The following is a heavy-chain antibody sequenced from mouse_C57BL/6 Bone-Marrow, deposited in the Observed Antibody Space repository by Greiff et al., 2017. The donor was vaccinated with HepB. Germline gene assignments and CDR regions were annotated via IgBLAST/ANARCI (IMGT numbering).Heavy chain of an antibody. CDR3: TTLMITKAMDY. D-gene: IGHD2-4*01. V-gene: IGHV5-9-1*02. J-gene: IGHJ4*01. Sequence: DVMLVESGEGLVKPGGSLKLSCAASGFTFSSYAMSWVRQTPEKRLEWVAYISSGGDYIYYADTVKGRFTISRDNARNTLYLQMSSLKSEDTAMYYCTTLMITKAMDYWGQGTSVTVSS. CDR1: GFTFSSYA. CDR2: ISSGGDYI.